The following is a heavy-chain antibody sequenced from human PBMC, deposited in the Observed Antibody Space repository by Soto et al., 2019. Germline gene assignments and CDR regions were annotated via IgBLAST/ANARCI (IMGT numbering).Heavy chain of an antibody. CDR3: EKHSGDNGDAFDV. J-gene: IGHJ3*01. V-gene: IGHV3-23*01. CDR2: ISGSGGST. Sequence: LCCDRQAPGKGMEWVSDISGSGGSTYYADSVKGRFTISRDNSKNRLYLQMNCLRAEDFAVYYCEKHSGDNGDAFDVWGQGAMVTVSS. D-gene: IGHD4-17*01.